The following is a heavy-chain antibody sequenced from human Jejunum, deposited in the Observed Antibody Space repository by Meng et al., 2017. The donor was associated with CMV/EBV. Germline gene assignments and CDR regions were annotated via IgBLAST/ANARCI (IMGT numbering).Heavy chain of an antibody. D-gene: IGHD6-6*01. J-gene: IGHJ4*02. Sequence: EVLLVGLGGGLVLHGGSLNLPCAASGFSGSGHYMSWVRQAPGKGLEWVSVIYSYGSIYYVDSVKGRFTISRDNSKNTLYLQMNNLRVEDTAFYYCARDIYSSSLNWGYWGQGTLVTVSS. CDR3: ARDIYSSSLNWGY. V-gene: IGHV3-66*01. CDR1: GFSGSGHY. CDR2: IYSYGSI.